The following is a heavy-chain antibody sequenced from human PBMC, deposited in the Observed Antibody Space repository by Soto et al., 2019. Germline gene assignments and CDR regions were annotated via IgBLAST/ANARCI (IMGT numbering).Heavy chain of an antibody. CDR3: ARRYCGTLDY. CDR2: IYYSGST. CDR1: GGSISSYY. V-gene: IGHV4-59*08. D-gene: IGHD1-26*01. J-gene: IGHJ4*02. Sequence: QVQLQESGPGLVKPSESLSLTFTVSGGSISSYYWSWIRQPPGKGLEWIGYIYYSGSTNYNPSLKSRVTISVDTSKNQISLKLSSVTAADTAVYYCARRYCGTLDYWGQGTLVTVSS.